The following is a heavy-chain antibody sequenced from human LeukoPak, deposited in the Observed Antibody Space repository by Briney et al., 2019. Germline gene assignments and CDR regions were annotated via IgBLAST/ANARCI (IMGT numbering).Heavy chain of an antibody. J-gene: IGHJ3*02. CDR1: ASTFTRYA. Sequence: ASVKVSCKASASTFTRYAISWVRQAPGQGLEWMGWISVYNGNTNFAQKALDRVILTTDTSTNTAYMELRNLRSDDTAVYYCARTDLLSAFDIWGQGTMVTVSS. CDR2: ISVYNGNT. D-gene: IGHD2-8*01. V-gene: IGHV1-18*01. CDR3: ARTDLLSAFDI.